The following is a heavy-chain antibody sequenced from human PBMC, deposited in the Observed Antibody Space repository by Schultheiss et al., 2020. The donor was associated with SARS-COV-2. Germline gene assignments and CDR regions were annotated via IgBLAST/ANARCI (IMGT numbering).Heavy chain of an antibody. Sequence: GGSLRLSCAASGFTFSSYAMSWVRQAPGKGLEWVAVISYDGSNKYYADSVKGRFTIARGNSKNMLYLQMNSLRAEDTAVYYCARGVSYYDYWGQGTLVTVSS. D-gene: IGHD1-26*01. V-gene: IGHV3-30*03. CDR3: ARGVSYYDY. CDR1: GFTFSSYA. J-gene: IGHJ4*02. CDR2: ISYDGSNK.